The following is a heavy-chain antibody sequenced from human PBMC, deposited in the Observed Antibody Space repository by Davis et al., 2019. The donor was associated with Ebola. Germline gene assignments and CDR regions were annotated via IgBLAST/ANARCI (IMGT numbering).Heavy chain of an antibody. D-gene: IGHD4-11*01. CDR1: GGSVSSGSYY. J-gene: IGHJ4*02. CDR2: IYYSGST. V-gene: IGHV4-61*01. Sequence: MPSETLSLTCTVSGGSVSSGSYYWSWIRQPPGKGLEWIGYIYYSGSTNYNPSLKSRVTISVDTSKNQFSPKLSSVTAADTAVYYCARATVTLTNFDYWGQGTLVTVSS. CDR3: ARATVTLTNFDY.